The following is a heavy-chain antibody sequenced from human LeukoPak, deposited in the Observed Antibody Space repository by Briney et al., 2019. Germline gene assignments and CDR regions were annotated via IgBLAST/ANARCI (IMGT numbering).Heavy chain of an antibody. D-gene: IGHD3-10*01. J-gene: IGHJ4*02. CDR2: INPNSGGT. CDR3: ARDYPYYYGSGSSTDY. V-gene: IGHV1-2*02. Sequence: ASVKVSCKASGYTFTGYYMHWVRQAPGQGLEWMGCINPNSGGTNYAQKFQGRVTMTRDTSISTAYMELSRLRSDDTAVYYCARDYPYYYGSGSSTDYWGQGTLVTVSS. CDR1: GYTFTGYY.